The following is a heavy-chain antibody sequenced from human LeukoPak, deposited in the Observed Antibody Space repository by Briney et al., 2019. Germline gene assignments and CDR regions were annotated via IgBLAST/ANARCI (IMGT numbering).Heavy chain of an antibody. CDR2: IWYDGSNK. CDR1: GFTFSSYG. CDR3: ARSSGYDSDVYFDY. V-gene: IGHV3-33*01. Sequence: PGGSLRLSCAASGFTFSSYGMHWVRQAPGKGLEWVAVIWYDGSNKYYADSVKGRFTISRDNSKNTLYLQMNSLRAEDTAVYYCARSSGYDSDVYFDYWGQGTLVTVSS. J-gene: IGHJ4*02. D-gene: IGHD5-12*01.